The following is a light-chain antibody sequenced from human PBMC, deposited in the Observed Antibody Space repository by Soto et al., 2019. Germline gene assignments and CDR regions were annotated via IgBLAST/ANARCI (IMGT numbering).Light chain of an antibody. Sequence: QSVLTQPPSVSGSPGQSVTISCTGTSSDVGGYKYVSWYQQHPGKVPKLMMFDVSERPSGVPDRFSGSKSGNTASLSISGLQAEDEADYYCCAYAGSYTVLFGGGTKVTVL. CDR3: CAYAGSYTVL. CDR2: DVS. V-gene: IGLV2-11*01. CDR1: SSDVGGYKY. J-gene: IGLJ2*01.